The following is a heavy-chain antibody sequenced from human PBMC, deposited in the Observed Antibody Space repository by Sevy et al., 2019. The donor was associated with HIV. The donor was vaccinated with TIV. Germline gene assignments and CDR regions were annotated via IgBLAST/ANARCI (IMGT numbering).Heavy chain of an antibody. CDR3: ARACSSTSCYADEDGGDY. V-gene: IGHV1-2*06. CDR2: INPNSGGT. J-gene: IGHJ4*02. CDR1: GYTFTGYY. D-gene: IGHD2-2*01. Sequence: ASVKVSCKASGYTFTGYYMHWVRLAPGQGLEWMGRINPNSGGTNYAQKFQGRVTMTRDTSISTAYMELSRLRSDDTAVYYCARACSSTSCYADEDGGDYWGQGTLVTVSS.